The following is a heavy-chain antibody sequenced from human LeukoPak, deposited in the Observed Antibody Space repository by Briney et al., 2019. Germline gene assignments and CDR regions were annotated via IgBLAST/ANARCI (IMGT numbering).Heavy chain of an antibody. CDR1: GVTFRSYG. CDR3: TTKVIRGNSGDDYDD. J-gene: IGHJ4*02. D-gene: IGHD5-12*01. V-gene: IGHV3-30*03. CDR2: ISSDGNDK. Sequence: GGSLRLSCAASGVTFRSYGMHWVRQAPGKGLEWVALISSDGNDKLYGDSVRGRFTITRDDSKSTLYLQMNSLRAEDTAVYYCTTKVIRGNSGDDYDDWGQGTLVTVSS.